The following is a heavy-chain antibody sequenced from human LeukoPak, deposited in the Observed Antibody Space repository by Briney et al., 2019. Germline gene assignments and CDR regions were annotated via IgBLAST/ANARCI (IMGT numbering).Heavy chain of an antibody. Sequence: GGSLRLSCAASGNCWMHWVRQAPGKGLLWVSHINSDGSWTSYADSVKGRFTISKDNAKNTVYLQMNNLRAEDTAVYYCVSFYETDWGRGTLVTVSS. CDR3: VSFYETD. CDR2: INSDGSWT. J-gene: IGHJ4*02. CDR1: GNCW. D-gene: IGHD2/OR15-2a*01. V-gene: IGHV3-74*01.